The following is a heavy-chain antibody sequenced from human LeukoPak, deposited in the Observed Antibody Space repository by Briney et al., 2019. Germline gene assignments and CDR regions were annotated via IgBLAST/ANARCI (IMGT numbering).Heavy chain of an antibody. CDR2: IIPIFGTA. Sequence: GASVKVSCKASGGTSSSYAISWVRQAPGQGLEWMGGIIPIFGTANYAQKFQGRVTITADKSTSTAYMELSSLRSEDTAVYYCARALRGYCSGGSCYSVDYWGQGTLVTVSS. D-gene: IGHD2-15*01. J-gene: IGHJ4*02. V-gene: IGHV1-69*06. CDR3: ARALRGYCSGGSCYSVDY. CDR1: GGTSSSYA.